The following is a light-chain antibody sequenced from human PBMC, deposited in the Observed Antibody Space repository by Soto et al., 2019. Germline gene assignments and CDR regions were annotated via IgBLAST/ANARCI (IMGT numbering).Light chain of an antibody. CDR3: QQYGSSSWA. V-gene: IGKV3-20*01. Sequence: EIVLTQSPGTLSLSPGERATLSCRASQSVSSSYLAWYQQKPGQAPRLLIYGASSRATGIPDRFSGSGSGTDFTLTISRLEPEAFAVYYCQQYGSSSWAFGQGTKVDIK. J-gene: IGKJ1*01. CDR2: GAS. CDR1: QSVSSSY.